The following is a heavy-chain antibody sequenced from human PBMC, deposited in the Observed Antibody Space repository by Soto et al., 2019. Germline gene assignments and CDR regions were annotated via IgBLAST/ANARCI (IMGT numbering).Heavy chain of an antibody. V-gene: IGHV5-51*01. CDR3: XXXXXXSSSWVSTLNYYYGMDV. Sequence: GESLKISCKGSGYSFTSYWIGWVRQMPGKGLEWMGIIYPGDSDTRYSPSFQGQVTISADKXXXXXXXXXXXXXXXXXXXXYCXXXXXXSSSWVSTLNYYYGMDVWGQXTTXTXS. CDR1: GYSFTSYW. J-gene: IGHJ6*02. D-gene: IGHD6-13*01. CDR2: IYPGDSDT.